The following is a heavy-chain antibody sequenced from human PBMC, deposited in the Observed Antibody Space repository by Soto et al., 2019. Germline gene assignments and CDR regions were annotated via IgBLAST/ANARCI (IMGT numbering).Heavy chain of an antibody. CDR2: IYYSEST. CDR3: ARVLYSSSWSPPYYYYGMDV. J-gene: IGHJ6*02. Sequence: SETLSLTCTVSGGSISSYYWSWIRQPPGKGLEWIGYIYYSESTKYNPSIKSRVTISVDTSKNQFSLKLSTVTAADTAVYYCARVLYSSSWSPPYYYYGMDVWGQGTTVT. D-gene: IGHD6-13*01. V-gene: IGHV4-59*08. CDR1: GGSISSYY.